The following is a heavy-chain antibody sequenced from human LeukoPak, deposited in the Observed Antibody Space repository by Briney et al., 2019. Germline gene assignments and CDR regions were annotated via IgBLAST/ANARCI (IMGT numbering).Heavy chain of an antibody. J-gene: IGHJ4*02. CDR1: GFTFSSYW. Sequence: GGSLRLSCAASGFTFSSYWMSWVRQAPGKGLEWVANIKQDGSEKYYVDSVKGRFTISRDNAKNSLYLQMNSLRAEDTAVYYCARSLRITMVRGVYFDYWGQGTLVTVSS. CDR2: IKQDGSEK. V-gene: IGHV3-7*01. CDR3: ARSLRITMVRGVYFDY. D-gene: IGHD3-10*01.